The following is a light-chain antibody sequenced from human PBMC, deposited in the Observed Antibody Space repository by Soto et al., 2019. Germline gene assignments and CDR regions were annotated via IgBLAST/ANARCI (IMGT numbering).Light chain of an antibody. CDR3: CSYAGTNTYV. V-gene: IGLV2-23*02. J-gene: IGLJ1*01. Sequence: LTQPASVSWSPGQSITISCTGSSSDLGTFNLVSWYQQHPGKAPKLLIYEVNGRPSGVSNRFSGSKSGTTASLTISGLQTDDEADYFCCSYAGTNTYVFGGGTKVTVL. CDR2: EVN. CDR1: SSDLGTFNL.